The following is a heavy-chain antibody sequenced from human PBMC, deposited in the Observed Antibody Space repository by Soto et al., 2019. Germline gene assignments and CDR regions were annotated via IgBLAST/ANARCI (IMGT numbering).Heavy chain of an antibody. J-gene: IGHJ3*02. CDR1: GYTFTSYY. CDR3: ARARKGYCSGGSCGAFDI. D-gene: IGHD2-15*01. Sequence: QVQLVQSGAEVKKPGASVKVSCKASGYTFTSYYMHWVRQAPGQGLEWMGIINPSGGSTSYAQKFQGRVTMTRGTSTSTVYMELSSLRSEDTAVYYCARARKGYCSGGSCGAFDIWGQGTMVTVSS. CDR2: INPSGGST. V-gene: IGHV1-46*01.